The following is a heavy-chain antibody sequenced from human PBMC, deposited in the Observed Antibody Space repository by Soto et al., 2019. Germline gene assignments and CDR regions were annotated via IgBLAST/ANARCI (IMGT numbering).Heavy chain of an antibody. D-gene: IGHD3-3*01. V-gene: IGHV4-59*01. CDR3: AREKRSGRDRVFDL. Sequence: SETLSLTCTVSGDSINTYNWNWIRQPPGKGLEWIGCIFYTGSTNYIPSFESRVTISVDTSKNQISLTLSSVTAADTAVYYCAREKRSGRDRVFDLWGQGTLVTVSS. J-gene: IGHJ4*02. CDR1: GDSINTYN. CDR2: IFYTGST.